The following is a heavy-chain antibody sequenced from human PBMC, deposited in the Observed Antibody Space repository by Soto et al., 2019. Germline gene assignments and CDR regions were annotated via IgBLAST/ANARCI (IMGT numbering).Heavy chain of an antibody. J-gene: IGHJ4*02. CDR1: GFTFSSFA. CDR3: AKLGVGYDFWSGINPGLYYFDY. Sequence: PGGSLRLSCAASGFTFSSFAMSWVRQAPGKGLEWVSGISGSARSTYYADSVKGRLTISRDNSKNTLYLQMNSLRAEDTAVYYCAKLGVGYDFWSGINPGLYYFDYWGQGTLVTVSS. V-gene: IGHV3-23*01. D-gene: IGHD3-3*01. CDR2: ISGSARST.